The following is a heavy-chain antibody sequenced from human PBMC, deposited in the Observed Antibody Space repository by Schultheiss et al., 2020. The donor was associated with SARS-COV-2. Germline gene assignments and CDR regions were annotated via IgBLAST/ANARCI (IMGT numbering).Heavy chain of an antibody. J-gene: IGHJ2*01. D-gene: IGHD6-25*01. Sequence: GGSLRLSCAASGFTFSAHYMDWVRQAPGKGLEWVANIKQDGSEIYYVDSVKGRFTISRDNAKNSLSLQMNSLRVEDTAVYYCARDGSGGWHFDLWGRGSLVTVSS. V-gene: IGHV3-7*01. CDR1: GFTFSAHY. CDR2: IKQDGSEI. CDR3: ARDGSGGWHFDL.